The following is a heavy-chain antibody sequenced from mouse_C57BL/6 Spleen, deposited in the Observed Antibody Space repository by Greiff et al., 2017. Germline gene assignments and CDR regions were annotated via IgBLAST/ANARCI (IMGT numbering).Heavy chain of an antibody. Sequence: VKLQQPGAELVKPGASVKMSCKASGYTFTSYWITWVKQRPGQGLEWIGDIYPGSGSTNYNEKFKSKATLTVDTSSSTAYMQLSSLTSEDSAVYYCASEGAQAAKACWFAYWGQGTLVTVSA. D-gene: IGHD6-1*01. V-gene: IGHV1-55*01. J-gene: IGHJ3*01. CDR3: ASEGAQAAKACWFAY. CDR1: GYTFTSYW. CDR2: IYPGSGST.